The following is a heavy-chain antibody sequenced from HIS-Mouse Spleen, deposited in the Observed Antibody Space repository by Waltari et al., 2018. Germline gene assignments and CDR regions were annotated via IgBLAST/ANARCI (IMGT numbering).Heavy chain of an antibody. V-gene: IGHV4-34*01. Sequence: QVQLQQWGAGLLKPSETLSLTCAVYGGSFSGYYWSWIRQPPGKGLEWIGEINHSGSTNYNPSLKSRVTISVDTSKNQFSLKLSSVTAADTAVYYCAGSGYSYGYFDYWGQGTLVTVSS. D-gene: IGHD5-18*01. CDR1: GGSFSGYY. J-gene: IGHJ4*02. CDR3: AGSGYSYGYFDY. CDR2: INHSGST.